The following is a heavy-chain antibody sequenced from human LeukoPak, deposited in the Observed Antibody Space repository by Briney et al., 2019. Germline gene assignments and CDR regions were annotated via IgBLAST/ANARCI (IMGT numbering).Heavy chain of an antibody. V-gene: IGHV4-39*07. Sequence: PSETLSLTCTVSGGSISSSSYYWGWIRQPPGKGLEWIGSIYYSGSTYYNPSLKSRVIISVDTSKNQFSLKLSSVTAADTAVYYCARAVACNVWYFDYWGQGTLVTVSS. CDR2: IYYSGST. D-gene: IGHD6-19*01. J-gene: IGHJ4*02. CDR3: ARAVACNVWYFDY. CDR1: GGSISSSSYY.